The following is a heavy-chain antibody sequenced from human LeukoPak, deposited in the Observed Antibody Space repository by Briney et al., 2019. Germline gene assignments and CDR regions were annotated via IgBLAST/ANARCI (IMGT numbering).Heavy chain of an antibody. V-gene: IGHV3-21*01. Sequence: GGSLRLSCAASGFTFSSYSMNWVRQAPGKGLEWVSSISSSSSYIYYADSVKGRFTISRDNAKNSLYLQMNSQRAEDTAVYYCARGGRDTIFGVVTPSPFDYWGQGTLVTVSS. CDR1: GFTFSSYS. CDR2: ISSSSSYI. J-gene: IGHJ4*02. D-gene: IGHD3-3*01. CDR3: ARGGRDTIFGVVTPSPFDY.